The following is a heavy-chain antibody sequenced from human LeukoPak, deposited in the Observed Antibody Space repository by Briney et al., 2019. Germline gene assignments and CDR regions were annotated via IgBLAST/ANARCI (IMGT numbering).Heavy chain of an antibody. V-gene: IGHV3-23*01. CDR2: IGGSGGIS. J-gene: IGHJ4*02. Sequence: GGSLRLSCGASGFTFSSYAMSWVRQAPGKGLEWVSTIGGSGGISYYADSVKGRFTISRDNSKNTLYLQMNSLRAEDTAVYYCAYEYKTPIDWGQGTLVTVSS. D-gene: IGHD1-14*01. CDR1: GFTFSSYA. CDR3: AYEYKTPID.